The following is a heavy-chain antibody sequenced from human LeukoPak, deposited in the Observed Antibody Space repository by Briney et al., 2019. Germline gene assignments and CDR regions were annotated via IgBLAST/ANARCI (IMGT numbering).Heavy chain of an antibody. V-gene: IGHV1-2*02. J-gene: IGHJ5*02. CDR1: GYTFTGYY. D-gene: IGHD6-6*01. Sequence: ASLKVSCKASGYTFTGYYMHWVRQAPGQGLEWMGWINPNSVGTNYAQKFPGRLTMTRDTSISTAYMELSRLRSDDTPVYYCARARQLASNWFDPWGQGTLVTVSS. CDR2: INPNSVGT. CDR3: ARARQLASNWFDP.